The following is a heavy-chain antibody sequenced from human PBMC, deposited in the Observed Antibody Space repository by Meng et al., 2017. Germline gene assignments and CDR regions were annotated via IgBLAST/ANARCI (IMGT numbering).Heavy chain of an antibody. CDR2: IYYSGST. Sequence: SETLSLTCTVSGGSISSSSYYWGWIRQPPGKGLEWIGSIYYSGSTYYNPSLKSRVTISVDTSKNQFSLKLSSVTAADTAVYYCARIVGATNDAFDIWGQGTMVT. J-gene: IGHJ3*02. CDR1: GGSISSSSYY. V-gene: IGHV4-39*07. D-gene: IGHD1-26*01. CDR3: ARIVGATNDAFDI.